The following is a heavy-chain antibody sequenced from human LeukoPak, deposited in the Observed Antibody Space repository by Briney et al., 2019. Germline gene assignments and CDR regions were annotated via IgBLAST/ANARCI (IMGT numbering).Heavy chain of an antibody. CDR2: INTSGGST. CDR3: ARGTGIAAAVTSLFQY. Sequence: GSSVKVSCKASGGTFSSYAISWVRQAPGQGLEWMGVINTSGGSTSYAQKFQGRVTMTRDTSTSTVYMELSSLRSEDTAVYYCARGTGIAAAVTSLFQYWGQGTLVTVSS. J-gene: IGHJ1*01. CDR1: GGTFSSYA. D-gene: IGHD6-13*01. V-gene: IGHV1-46*01.